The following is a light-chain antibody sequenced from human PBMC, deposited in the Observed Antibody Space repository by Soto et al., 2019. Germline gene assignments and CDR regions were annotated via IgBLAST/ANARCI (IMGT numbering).Light chain of an antibody. CDR3: QQRSNWPPMYT. J-gene: IGKJ2*01. CDR1: QSVSNF. Sequence: EIVLTQSPATLSLSPGERATLSCRASQSVSNFLAWYQQKPGQAPRLLMYGASNRATGIPARFSGSGSGTDFTLTISSLEREDFAVYYCQQRSNWPPMYTFGQGTKLEIK. V-gene: IGKV3-11*01. CDR2: GAS.